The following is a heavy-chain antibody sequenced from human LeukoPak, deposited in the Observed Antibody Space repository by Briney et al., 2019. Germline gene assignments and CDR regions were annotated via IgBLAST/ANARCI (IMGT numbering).Heavy chain of an antibody. V-gene: IGHV3-20*04. D-gene: IGHD6-19*01. CDR3: ARKAGHGYGMDV. J-gene: IGHJ6*02. CDR1: GFTFDDYG. CDR2: INWNGGIT. Sequence: GGSLRLSCAASGFTFDDYGMSWVRQAPGKGLEWVSGINWNGGITAYADSVKGRFTISRDNAKNSLYLQMNSLRAEDTAMYYCARKAGHGYGMDVWGQGTTVTVSS.